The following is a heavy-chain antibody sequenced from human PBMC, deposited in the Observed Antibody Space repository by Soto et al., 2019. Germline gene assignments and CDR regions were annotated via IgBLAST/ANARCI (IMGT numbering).Heavy chain of an antibody. Sequence: GGSLRLSCAASGFTFSSYWMHWVRQAPGKGLVWVSRINSDGSSTSYADSVKGRFTISRDNAKNTLYLQMNSLRAEDTAVYYCARDGRHSKDYYYYMDVWGKGTTVTVSS. CDR1: GFTFSSYW. D-gene: IGHD4-4*01. J-gene: IGHJ6*03. CDR3: ARDGRHSKDYYYYMDV. CDR2: INSDGSST. V-gene: IGHV3-74*01.